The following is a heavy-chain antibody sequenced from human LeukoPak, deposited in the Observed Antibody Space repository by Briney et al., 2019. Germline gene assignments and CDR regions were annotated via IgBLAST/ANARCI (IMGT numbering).Heavy chain of an antibody. Sequence: GGSLRLSCAPSGFTFDDYAMHWVRQAPGKGLEWVSLISGDGGSTYYADSVKGRFTISRDNSKNSLYLQMNSLRTEDTALYYCAKDPESVAVAGTGDYWGQGTLVTVSS. D-gene: IGHD6-19*01. J-gene: IGHJ4*02. CDR2: ISGDGGST. V-gene: IGHV3-43*02. CDR3: AKDPESVAVAGTGDY. CDR1: GFTFDDYA.